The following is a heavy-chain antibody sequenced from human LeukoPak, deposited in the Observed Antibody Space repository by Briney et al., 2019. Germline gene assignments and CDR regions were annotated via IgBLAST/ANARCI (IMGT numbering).Heavy chain of an antibody. V-gene: IGHV5-51*01. D-gene: IGHD1-26*01. J-gene: IGHJ4*02. CDR2: IYPGDSDT. Sequence: GESLKISCKGSGYSFSSYWIDWVRQMPGTGLEWMGIIYPGDSDTRYSPSFQGQVTISADKSISTAYLQWSSLKASDTAMYYCARLIVGATTAFDYWGQGTLVTVSS. CDR3: ARLIVGATTAFDY. CDR1: GYSFSSYW.